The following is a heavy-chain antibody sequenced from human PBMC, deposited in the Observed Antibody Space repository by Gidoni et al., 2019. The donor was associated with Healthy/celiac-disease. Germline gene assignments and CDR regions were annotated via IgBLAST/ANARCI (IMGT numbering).Heavy chain of an antibody. J-gene: IGHJ4*02. CDR3: ARDNYGDPDY. V-gene: IGHV3-33*01. CDR2: IWYDGSNK. D-gene: IGHD4-17*01. Sequence: QVQLVESGGGVVQPGRSLRLSCAASGFTFSSYGMPWVRQAPGKGLEWVAVIWYDGSNKYYADSVKGRFTISRDNSKNTLYLQMNSLRAEDTAVYYCARDNYGDPDYWGQGTLVTVSS. CDR1: GFTFSSYG.